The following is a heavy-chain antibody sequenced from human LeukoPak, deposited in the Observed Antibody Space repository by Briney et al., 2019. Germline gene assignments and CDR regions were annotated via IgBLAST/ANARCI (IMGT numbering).Heavy chain of an antibody. CDR2: MNPNSGNT. CDR1: GYTFTSYD. J-gene: IGHJ6*03. CDR3: ARIRYYDFWSGYLSNLRNYYYYMDV. V-gene: IGHV1-8*03. D-gene: IGHD3-3*01. Sequence: GASVKVSCKASGYTFTSYDINWVRQATGQGLEWMGWMNPNSGNTGYAQKFQGRVTITRNTSISTAYMELSSLRSEDTAVYYCARIRYYDFWSGYLSNLRNYYYYMDVWGKGTTVTVSS.